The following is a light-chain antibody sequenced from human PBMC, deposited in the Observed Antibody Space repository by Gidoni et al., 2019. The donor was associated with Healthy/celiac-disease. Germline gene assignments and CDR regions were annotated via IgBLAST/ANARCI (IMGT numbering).Light chain of an antibody. J-gene: IGKJ1*01. CDR1: QDISNY. Sequence: IQMTQSPSSLSASVGDRVTITCQASQDISNYLNWYQQKPVKAPKLLIYDASNLETGVPSRFSGSGSGTDFTFTISRLQPEDIETYYCQKYDNLPWTFXQXTKVEIK. V-gene: IGKV1-33*01. CDR3: QKYDNLPWT. CDR2: DAS.